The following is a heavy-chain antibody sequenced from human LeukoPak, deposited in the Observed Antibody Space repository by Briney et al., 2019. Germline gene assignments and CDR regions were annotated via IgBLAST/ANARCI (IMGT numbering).Heavy chain of an antibody. J-gene: IGHJ4*02. D-gene: IGHD3-10*02. CDR3: ARGTMFPYYFDY. CDR2: IFSST. CDR1: GFTVSSNS. V-gene: IGHV3-53*01. Sequence: GGSLRLSCTVSGFTVSSNSMSWVRQAPGKGLEWVSFIFSSTHYSDSVKGRFTISRDNSKNTLYLQMNSLRAEDTAVYYCARGTMFPYYFDYWGQGSLVTVSS.